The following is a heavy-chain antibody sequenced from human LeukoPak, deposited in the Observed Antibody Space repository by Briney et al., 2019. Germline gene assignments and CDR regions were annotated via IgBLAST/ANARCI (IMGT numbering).Heavy chain of an antibody. V-gene: IGHV3-7*01. J-gene: IGHJ4*02. D-gene: IGHD1-14*01. CDR3: ARGGNRMKEF. Sequence: PGVSLRLSCAASGSTFRGSWMTWVRQAPGRGLEWVATIKQDGNDQNYVDSLRGRLTISRHNTKNSLYLQMNRLRAEDTAVYLCARGGNRMKEFWGQGTLVTVSS. CDR1: GSTFRGSW. CDR2: IKQDGNDQ.